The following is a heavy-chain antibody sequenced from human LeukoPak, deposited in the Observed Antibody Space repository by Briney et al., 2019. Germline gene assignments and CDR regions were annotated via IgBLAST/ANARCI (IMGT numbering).Heavy chain of an antibody. CDR1: GYSFTSYG. D-gene: IGHD3-22*01. J-gene: IGHJ4*02. CDR2: ISGYNGNT. Sequence: ASVKVSCKASGYSFTSYGISWVRQAPGQALEWMGWISGYNGNTNYAQKLQGRVTMTTDTSTSTAYMELRSLRSDDTAVYYCARDFHSSGYYHYFHYWGQGTLVTVSS. V-gene: IGHV1-18*01. CDR3: ARDFHSSGYYHYFHY.